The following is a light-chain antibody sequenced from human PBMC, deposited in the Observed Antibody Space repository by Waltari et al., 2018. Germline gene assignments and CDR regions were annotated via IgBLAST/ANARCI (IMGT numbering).Light chain of an antibody. J-gene: IGLJ3*02. CDR1: SSDVGGYNF. CDR3: SSVAGNRLV. V-gene: IGLV2-8*01. Sequence: QSALTQPPSASGSPGQSVTISCTGTSSDVGGYNFVSWYQHHPGKAPILMIYEVTKRPAVFPHRSSASKAGNAALLTVSVLRAEDDADYYCSSVAGNRLVFGGGTKLTV. CDR2: EVT.